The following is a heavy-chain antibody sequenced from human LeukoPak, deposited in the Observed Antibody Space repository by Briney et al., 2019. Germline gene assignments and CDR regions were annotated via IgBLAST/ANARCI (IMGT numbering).Heavy chain of an antibody. CDR3: ARCGTPNNYYLYGMDV. CDR2: IVSSGGST. D-gene: IGHD1-26*01. Sequence: GGSLRLSCEASGFTFSSYAMSWVRQAPGKGLEWVSAIVSSGGSTYYGDSVKGRFTISRDNSKNTLYLQMNSLSAEDTAVYYCARCGTPNNYYLYGMDVWGQGTTVTVSS. CDR1: GFTFSSYA. V-gene: IGHV3-23*01. J-gene: IGHJ6*02.